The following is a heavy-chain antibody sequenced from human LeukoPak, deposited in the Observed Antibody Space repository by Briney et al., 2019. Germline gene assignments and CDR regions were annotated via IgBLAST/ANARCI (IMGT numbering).Heavy chain of an antibody. D-gene: IGHD2-2*01. Sequence: ASVKVSCKASGYTFTSYDINWVRQATGRGLEWMGWMNPNSGNTGYAQKFQGRVTITRNTSISTAYMELSSLRSEDTAVYYCARATRSYCSSTSCYYYYYMDVWGKGTTVTVSS. CDR2: MNPNSGNT. J-gene: IGHJ6*03. V-gene: IGHV1-8*03. CDR3: ARATRSYCSSTSCYYYYYMDV. CDR1: GYTFTSYD.